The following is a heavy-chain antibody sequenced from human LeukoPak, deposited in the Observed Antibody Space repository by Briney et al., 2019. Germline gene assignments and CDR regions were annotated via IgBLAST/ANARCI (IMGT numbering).Heavy chain of an antibody. CDR3: ARGTYYYDSSGYLTPYYFDY. D-gene: IGHD3-22*01. J-gene: IGHJ4*02. CDR2: INHSGST. Sequence: SETLSLTRAVYGGSFSGYYWSWIRQPPGKGLEWIGEINHSGSTNYNPSLKSRVTISVDTSKNQFSLKLSSVTAADTAVYYCARGTYYYDSSGYLTPYYFDYWGQGTLVTVSS. CDR1: GGSFSGYY. V-gene: IGHV4-34*01.